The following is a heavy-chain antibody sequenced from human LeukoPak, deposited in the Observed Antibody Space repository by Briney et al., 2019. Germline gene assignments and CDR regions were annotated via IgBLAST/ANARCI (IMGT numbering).Heavy chain of an antibody. D-gene: IGHD3-22*01. CDR1: GYTFTRYY. CDR3: ARDYDSSGYYGEAFDI. V-gene: IGHV1-2*02. Sequence: SVKVSCKGSGYTFTRYYIHWVRHAPGQGLEWMGCINPNSGGTKYAQKFQSRVTITRDTSISTAYMELSRLRSDETGVYYCARDYDSSGYYGEAFDIWGQGTMVTVSS. CDR2: INPNSGGT. J-gene: IGHJ3*02.